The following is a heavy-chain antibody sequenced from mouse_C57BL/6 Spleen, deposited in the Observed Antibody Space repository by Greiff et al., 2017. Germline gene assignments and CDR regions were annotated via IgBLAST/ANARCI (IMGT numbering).Heavy chain of an antibody. Sequence: EVNVVESGGGLVKPGGSLKLSCAASGFTFSSYAMSWVRQTPEKRLEWVATISDGGSYTYYPDNVEGRFTISRDNAKNNLYLQMSHLKSEDIAMYYCARSYGSSYDYWGQGTTLTVSS. CDR3: ARSYGSSYDY. CDR2: ISDGGSYT. D-gene: IGHD1-1*01. J-gene: IGHJ2*01. V-gene: IGHV5-4*03. CDR1: GFTFSSYA.